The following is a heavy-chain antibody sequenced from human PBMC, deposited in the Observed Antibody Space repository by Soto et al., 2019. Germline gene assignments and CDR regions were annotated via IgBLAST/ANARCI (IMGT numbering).Heavy chain of an antibody. D-gene: IGHD6-13*01. J-gene: IGHJ5*02. CDR1: GFTFSDYY. V-gene: IGHV3-11*06. CDR3: ARSVVSSTRSDP. CDR2: ISSRTNYT. Sequence: GGSLRLSCAASGFTFSDYYVSWIRQAPGKGPEWVSYISSRTNYTKYADSVKGRFTISRDNAKNSLYLQMNSLRGEDTAVYYCARSVVSSTRSDPWGQGTLVTVSS.